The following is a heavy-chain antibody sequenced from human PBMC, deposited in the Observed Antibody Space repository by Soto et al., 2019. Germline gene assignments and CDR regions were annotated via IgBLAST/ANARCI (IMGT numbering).Heavy chain of an antibody. CDR1: GGSFSGYY. Sequence: PSETLSLTCAVYGGSFSGYYWSWIRQPPGKGLEWIGEINHSGSTNYNPSLKSRVTISVDTSKNQFSLKLSSVTAADTAVYYCARGPTYYDYIWGSYPKYYFDYWGQGTLVT. CDR2: INHSGST. J-gene: IGHJ4*02. CDR3: ARGPTYYDYIWGSYPKYYFDY. D-gene: IGHD3-16*02. V-gene: IGHV4-34*01.